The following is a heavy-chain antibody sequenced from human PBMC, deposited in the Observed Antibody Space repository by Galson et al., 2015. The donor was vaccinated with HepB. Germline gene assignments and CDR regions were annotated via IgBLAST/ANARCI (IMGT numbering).Heavy chain of an antibody. Sequence: SLRLSCAASGFTFSNYWMHWVRQAPGKGLVWVSRINNDGSSTNYAGSVKGRFTISRDNAKNTLYLQMNSLRAEDTAVYYCARFYYDNSGYYAWGQGTLVTVSS. CDR2: INNDGSST. CDR3: ARFYYDNSGYYA. CDR1: GFTFSNYW. D-gene: IGHD3-22*01. J-gene: IGHJ5*02. V-gene: IGHV3-74*01.